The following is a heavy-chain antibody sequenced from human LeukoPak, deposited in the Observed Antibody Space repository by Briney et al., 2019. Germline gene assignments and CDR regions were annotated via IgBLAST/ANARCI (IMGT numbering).Heavy chain of an antibody. D-gene: IGHD5-24*01. CDR2: IIPIFGTA. Sequence: SVKVSCKASGGTFSSYAISWVRHAPGQGLEWMGGIIPIFGTANYAQKFQGRVTITADESTSTAYMELSSLRSEDTAVYYCARSTPVGPRWLQSYYYGMDVWGQGTTVTVPS. CDR1: GGTFSSYA. CDR3: ARSTPVGPRWLQSYYYGMDV. J-gene: IGHJ6*02. V-gene: IGHV1-69*01.